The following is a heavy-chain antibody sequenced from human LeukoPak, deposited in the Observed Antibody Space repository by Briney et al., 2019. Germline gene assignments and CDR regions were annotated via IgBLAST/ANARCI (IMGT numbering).Heavy chain of an antibody. D-gene: IGHD3-10*01. J-gene: IGHJ4*02. V-gene: IGHV1-18*01. CDR3: ARALLWFGEPSHIDY. CDR2: ITAYNDNT. CDR1: GYTFTSYG. Sequence: ASVKVSCKASGYTFTSYGISWVRQAPGQGLEWMGWITAYNDNTNYAQKLQGRVTMTTDTSTSTAYMELRSLRSDDTAVYYCARALLWFGEPSHIDYWGQGTLVTAST.